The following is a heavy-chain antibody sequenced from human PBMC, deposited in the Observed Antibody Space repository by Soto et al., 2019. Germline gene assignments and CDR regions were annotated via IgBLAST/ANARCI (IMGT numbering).Heavy chain of an antibody. CDR3: ARVSMIVVAEGNFDY. CDR2: IYHSGST. V-gene: IGHV4-38-2*01. CDR1: GYSISSGYY. J-gene: IGHJ4*02. D-gene: IGHD3-22*01. Sequence: SDTLSLTCAVSGYSISSGYYWGWIRQPPGKGLKWIGSIYHSGSTYSNPSLKSRVTISVDTPKNQFSLKLSSVTAADTAVYYCARVSMIVVAEGNFDYWGQGTLVTVSS.